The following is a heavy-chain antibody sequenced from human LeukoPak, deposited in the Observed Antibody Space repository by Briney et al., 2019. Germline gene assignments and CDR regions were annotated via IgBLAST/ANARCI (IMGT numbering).Heavy chain of an antibody. J-gene: IGHJ4*02. CDR1: GGSISSGDYY. D-gene: IGHD3-10*01. V-gene: IGHV4-30-4*01. CDR2: IYYSGTT. Sequence: SQTLSLTCTVSGGSISSGDYYWSWIRQPPGKGLEWIGYIYYSGTTYYNPSLKSRVAISVDTSKNQFSLKLTSVTAADTAVYYCARGPYGSGSYYWGQGTLVTVSS. CDR3: ARGPYGSGSYY.